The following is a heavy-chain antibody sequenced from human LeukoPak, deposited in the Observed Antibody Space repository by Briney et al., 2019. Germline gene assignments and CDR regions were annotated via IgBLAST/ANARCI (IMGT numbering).Heavy chain of an antibody. CDR2: ISYDGSNK. D-gene: IGHD3-3*01. J-gene: IGHJ6*02. V-gene: IGHV3-30-3*01. CDR1: GFTFSSYA. Sequence: GGSLRLSCAASGFTFSSYAMHWVRQAPGKGLEWVAVISYDGSNKYYADSVKGRFTISRDNSKNTLYLQMNSLRAEDTAVYYCARDKLSFLEWLAYYYYYGMDVWGQGTTVTVSS. CDR3: ARDKLSFLEWLAYYYYYGMDV.